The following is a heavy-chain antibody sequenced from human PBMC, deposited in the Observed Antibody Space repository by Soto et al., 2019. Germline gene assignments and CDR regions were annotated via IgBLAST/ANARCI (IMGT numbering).Heavy chain of an antibody. CDR2: INHTGST. Sequence: QVQLQQWGAGLLKPSETLSLTCAVDGGSFSGYYWSWIRQPPGKGLEWIGEINHTGSTKFNPSLKSRVTISVDTSKNQFSLKLTSVTAADTPVYSCARGGNYGPFEFWGQGTLVTVSS. J-gene: IGHJ4*02. CDR3: ARGGNYGPFEF. D-gene: IGHD4-17*01. CDR1: GGSFSGYY. V-gene: IGHV4-34*01.